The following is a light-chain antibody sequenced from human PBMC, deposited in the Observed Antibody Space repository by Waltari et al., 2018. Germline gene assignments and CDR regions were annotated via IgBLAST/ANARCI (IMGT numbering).Light chain of an antibody. CDR3: QQLNSYQWT. CDR2: AAS. Sequence: IQLTQSSYSLSASVGERVTITCRSSQGISNYLAWYQQKPGKAPKLLIYAASTLQSGVPSRFSGSGSGTDFTLSISSRQPEDFATYYCQQLNSYQWTFGQGTKVEIK. V-gene: IGKV1-9*01. J-gene: IGKJ1*01. CDR1: QGISNY.